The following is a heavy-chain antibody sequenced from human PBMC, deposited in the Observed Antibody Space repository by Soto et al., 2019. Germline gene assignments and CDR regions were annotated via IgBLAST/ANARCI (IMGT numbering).Heavy chain of an antibody. CDR3: ARGPPDTAMIAAETRFDY. D-gene: IGHD5-18*01. Sequence: GESLKISCAASGFTFSSYDMHWVRQATGKGLEWVSAIGTAGDTYYPGSVKGRFTISRENAKNSLYLQMNSLRAEDTAVYYCARGPPDTAMIAAETRFDYWGQGTLVTVSS. CDR1: GFTFSSYD. CDR2: IGTAGDT. J-gene: IGHJ4*02. V-gene: IGHV3-13*01.